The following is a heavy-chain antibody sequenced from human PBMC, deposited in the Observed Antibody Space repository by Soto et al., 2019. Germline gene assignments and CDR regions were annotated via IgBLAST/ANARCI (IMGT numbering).Heavy chain of an antibody. V-gene: IGHV1-8*01. Sequence: QVQLVQSGAEVKKPGASVKVSCKASGYTFTRYDINWVRQATGQGLEWMGWMNPNSGNTGHEQKFQGIVTMTRNTAISTAYMELSSLRSEDTAVYDCAREGSWGQGTLVTVSS. CDR3: AREGS. CDR2: MNPNSGNT. CDR1: GYTFTRYD. J-gene: IGHJ4*02.